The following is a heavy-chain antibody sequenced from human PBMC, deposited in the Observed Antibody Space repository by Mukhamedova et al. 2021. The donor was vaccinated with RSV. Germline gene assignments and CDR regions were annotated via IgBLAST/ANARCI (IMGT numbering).Heavy chain of an antibody. D-gene: IGHD6-13*01. J-gene: IGHJ3*02. CDR3: ARDLGISAFVI. CDR2: IYYSGST. V-gene: IGHV4-30-4*08. CDR1: SGDYY. Sequence: SGDYYWSWIRQPPGKGLEWIGYIYYSGSTYYNPSLKSRVTISVDTSKNQFSLKLSSVTAADTAVYYCARDLGISAFVIWGQGTMV.